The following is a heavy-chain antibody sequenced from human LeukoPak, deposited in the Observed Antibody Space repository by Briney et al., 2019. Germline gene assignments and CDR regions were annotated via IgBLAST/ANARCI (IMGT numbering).Heavy chain of an antibody. V-gene: IGHV1-2*02. J-gene: IGHJ4*02. CDR2: INPNSGGT. Sequence: ASVKVSCKASRYTFTSYDINWVRQAPGQGLEWMGWINPNSGGTNYAQKFQGRVTMTRDTSISTAYMELSRLRSDDTAVYYCAREVREPGEPSGFDYWGQGTLVTVSS. D-gene: IGHD3-10*01. CDR3: AREVREPGEPSGFDY. CDR1: RYTFTSYD.